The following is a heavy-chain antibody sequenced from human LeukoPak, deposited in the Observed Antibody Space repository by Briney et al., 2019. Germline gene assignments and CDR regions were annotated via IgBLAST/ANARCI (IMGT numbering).Heavy chain of an antibody. D-gene: IGHD6-13*01. CDR3: ARANNSSWHN. Sequence: GGSLRLPCATSGFTFSSNWMSWVRHVPGRGLDWVANIKPDGSAEYYAASVKGRFTVSRDNAKNSLYLQMNSLRVEDTAVYYCARANNSSWHNWGQGTLVTVSS. V-gene: IGHV3-7*01. J-gene: IGHJ4*02. CDR2: IKPDGSAE. CDR1: GFTFSSNW.